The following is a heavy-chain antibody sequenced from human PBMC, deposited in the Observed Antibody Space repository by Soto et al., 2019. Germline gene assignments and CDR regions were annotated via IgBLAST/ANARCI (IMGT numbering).Heavy chain of an antibody. Sequence: PSETLSLTCAVYGGSFSGYYWSWIRQPPGKGLEWIGEINHSGSTNYNPSLKSRVTISVDTSKNQFSLKLSSVTAADTAVYYCARGGRYSGYPYRGQGTLVTVSS. CDR2: INHSGST. J-gene: IGHJ4*02. V-gene: IGHV4-34*01. CDR3: ARGGRYSGYPY. D-gene: IGHD5-12*01. CDR1: GGSFSGYY.